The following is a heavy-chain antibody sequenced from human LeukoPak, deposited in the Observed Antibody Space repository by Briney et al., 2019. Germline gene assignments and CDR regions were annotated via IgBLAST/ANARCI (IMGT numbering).Heavy chain of an antibody. D-gene: IGHD3-9*01. V-gene: IGHV1-46*01. CDR2: INPSGGTT. J-gene: IGHJ6*03. Sequence: ASVKVSCKASGYTFTSYYIHWVRQAPGQGLEGMGIINPSGGTTNYAQKFQGRVTMTRDTSTSTVYMELSSLRSEDTAVYYCARGIRYFDWLLPYQYYLMDVWGKGTTVTVSS. CDR1: GYTFTSYY. CDR3: ARGIRYFDWLLPYQYYLMDV.